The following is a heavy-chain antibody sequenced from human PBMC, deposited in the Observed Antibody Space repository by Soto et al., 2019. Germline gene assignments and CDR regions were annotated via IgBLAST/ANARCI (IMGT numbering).Heavy chain of an antibody. D-gene: IGHD6-13*01. CDR2: TYYRSKWYN. CDR3: ARDLVLAAAGTLGWFDP. Sequence: PSQTLSLTCAISGDSVSSNSAAWNWIRQSPSRGLEWLGRTYYRSKWYNDYAVSVKSRITINPDTYKNQFSLQLNSVTPEDTAVYYCARDLVLAAAGTLGWFDPWGQGTLVTVSS. J-gene: IGHJ5*02. CDR1: GDSVSSNSAA. V-gene: IGHV6-1*01.